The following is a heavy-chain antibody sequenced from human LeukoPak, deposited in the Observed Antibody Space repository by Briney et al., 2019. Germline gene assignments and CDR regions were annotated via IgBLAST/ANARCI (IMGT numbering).Heavy chain of an antibody. V-gene: IGHV3-21*01. CDR2: ISSSSSYI. CDR3: ARVASGYCSSTSCPRIFDY. D-gene: IGHD2-2*03. CDR1: GFTFSNYG. J-gene: IGHJ4*02. Sequence: GGSLRLSCAASGFTFSNYGMHWVRQAPGKGLEWVSSISSSSSYIYYADSVKGRFTISRDNAKNSLYLQMNSLRAEDTAVYYCARVASGYCSSTSCPRIFDYWGQGTLVTVSS.